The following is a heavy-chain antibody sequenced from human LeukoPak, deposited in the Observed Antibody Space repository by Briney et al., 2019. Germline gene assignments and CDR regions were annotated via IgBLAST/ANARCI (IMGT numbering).Heavy chain of an antibody. CDR1: GFTFSSYG. J-gene: IGHJ4*02. Sequence: PGGPLRLSCAASGFTFSSYGMHWVRQAPGRGLEWVANIKQDGSRKYYVDSVKGRFTISRDNAKNSLYLQMNSLRSEDTAVYYCARETPDSSGWDWGQGTLVTVSS. V-gene: IGHV3-7*01. CDR2: IKQDGSRK. CDR3: ARETPDSSGWD. D-gene: IGHD6-19*01.